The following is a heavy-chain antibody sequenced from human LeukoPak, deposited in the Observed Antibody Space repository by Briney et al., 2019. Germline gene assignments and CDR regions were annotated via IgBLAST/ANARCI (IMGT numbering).Heavy chain of an antibody. D-gene: IGHD3-9*01. Sequence: ASVKVSCKASGYTFTGYYMHWVRQAPGQGLEWMGWINPNSGGTNYAQKFQGWVTMTRDTSISTAYMELSRLRSDDTAVYYCARGEIRYSDWLSFDYWGQGTLVTVSS. V-gene: IGHV1-2*04. CDR3: ARGEIRYSDWLSFDY. CDR2: INPNSGGT. J-gene: IGHJ4*02. CDR1: GYTFTGYY.